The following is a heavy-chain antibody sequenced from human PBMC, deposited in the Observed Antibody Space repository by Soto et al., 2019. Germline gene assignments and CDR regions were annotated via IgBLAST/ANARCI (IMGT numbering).Heavy chain of an antibody. CDR2: ISSNGRNT. CDR1: GFAFSSYW. J-gene: IGHJ5*02. V-gene: IGHV3-74*01. D-gene: IGHD6-19*01. CDR3: VKASTVTGVGGYR. Sequence: EVQLVESGGGLIQPGGSLRLSCAASGFAFSSYWMQWVRQAPGKGPVWVSRISSNGRNTTYADLVKGRFTISRDNAANNLHLQMSSLTDADTAVYYCVKASTVTGVGGYRWGQGTLVTVSS.